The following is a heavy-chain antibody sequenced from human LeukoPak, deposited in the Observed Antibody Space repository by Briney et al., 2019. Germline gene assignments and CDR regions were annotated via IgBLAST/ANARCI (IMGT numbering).Heavy chain of an antibody. V-gene: IGHV3-48*02. CDR3: ARDITMLRGVLFDY. CDR1: GFTFSTYS. D-gene: IGHD3-10*01. CDR2: ISGSSGTI. Sequence: PGGSLRLSCAASGFTFSTYSMNWVRQAPGKGLEWVSYISGSSGTIFYADSVKGRFTISRDNAKASLYLQLDSLRDEDPAVYYCARDITMLRGVLFDYWGQGVLVTVSS. J-gene: IGHJ4*02.